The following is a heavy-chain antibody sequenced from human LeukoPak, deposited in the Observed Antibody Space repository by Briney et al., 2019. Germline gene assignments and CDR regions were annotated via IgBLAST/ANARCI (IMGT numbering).Heavy chain of an antibody. CDR3: ARGSRVYDRSGFHTWHDY. J-gene: IGHJ4*03. D-gene: IGHD3-22*01. CDR1: GASINNYY. V-gene: IGHV4-59*01. CDR2: IYSTGDT. Sequence: SETLSLTCTVSGASINNYYWSWVRQPPLKGLEWIGYIYSTGDTSYNPSLESRVSISMDTSKNHFSLEITSVTTADTAVYYCARGSRVYDRSGFHTWHDYWGHGTLVTVSS.